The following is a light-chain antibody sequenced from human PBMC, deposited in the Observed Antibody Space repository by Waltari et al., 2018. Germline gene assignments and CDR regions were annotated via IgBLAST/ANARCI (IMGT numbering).Light chain of an antibody. CDR2: EGS. J-gene: IGLJ3*02. CDR1: SSDVGRYNL. V-gene: IGLV2-23*01. Sequence: QSALTQPASVSGSPGQSLTISCTGTSSDVGRYNLVSWYQQHPGKAPKLMIYEGSKRPSGVSNRFAGSKSGNTASLTSSGRQAEDEADYYCCSDAGSSTWVFGGGTKLTVL. CDR3: CSDAGSSTWV.